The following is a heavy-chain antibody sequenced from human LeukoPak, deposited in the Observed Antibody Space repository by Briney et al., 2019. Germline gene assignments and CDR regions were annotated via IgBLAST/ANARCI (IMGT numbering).Heavy chain of an antibody. CDR1: GFTVTTKG. Sequence: GGSLRLSCAASGFTVTTKGMTWVRQAPGKGLEWVSIISGGGGTYYADSVKGRFSISRDISKNTVYFQMNSLRGEDTAIYYCASFYQYGMDVSGQGTTVTVSS. D-gene: IGHD3-16*02. CDR3: ASFYQYGMDV. CDR2: ISGGGGT. V-gene: IGHV3-66*01. J-gene: IGHJ6*02.